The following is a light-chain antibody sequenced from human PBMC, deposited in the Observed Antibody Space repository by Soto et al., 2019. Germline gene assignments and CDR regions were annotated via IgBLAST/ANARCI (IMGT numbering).Light chain of an antibody. Sequence: DIQMTQSPSTLSASVGDRVTITCRASQSISSWLAWYQQKPGKAPKLLIYTASSLESGVPSRFSCSGSGTEFTLTISSLQPEDFATYYGQHYNTYPWTFGQGTKVEIK. V-gene: IGKV1-5*03. CDR1: QSISSW. CDR2: TAS. CDR3: QHYNTYPWT. J-gene: IGKJ1*01.